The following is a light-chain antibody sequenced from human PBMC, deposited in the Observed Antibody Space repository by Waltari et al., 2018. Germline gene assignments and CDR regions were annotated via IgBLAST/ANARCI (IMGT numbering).Light chain of an antibody. V-gene: IGLV2-14*03. CDR1: TSDVGGYDY. CDR3: TSKTTSNTLV. CDR2: DVA. Sequence: QSAQTQPGSVSGAPGQSITISCTGTTSDVGGYDYVSWYQHYPGEAPKLILYDVANRPSGVAKRFSGSKSGSTASLTISGLQAEDEALYYCTSKTTSNTLVFGGGTKVTVL. J-gene: IGLJ3*02.